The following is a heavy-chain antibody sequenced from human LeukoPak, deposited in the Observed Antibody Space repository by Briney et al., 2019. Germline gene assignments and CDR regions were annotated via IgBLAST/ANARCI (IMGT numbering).Heavy chain of an antibody. CDR2: IYYSGST. J-gene: IGHJ4*02. Sequence: PSETLSLTCTVSGRSISSFYWSWIRQPPGKGLEWIGYIYYSGSTNYNPSLKSRLTISVDTSKNQFSLKLSSVTAADTAVYYCARLQRVGNSGYYFDYCGQGTLVSVSS. D-gene: IGHD3-22*01. CDR3: ARLQRVGNSGYYFDY. V-gene: IGHV4-59*08. CDR1: GRSISSFY.